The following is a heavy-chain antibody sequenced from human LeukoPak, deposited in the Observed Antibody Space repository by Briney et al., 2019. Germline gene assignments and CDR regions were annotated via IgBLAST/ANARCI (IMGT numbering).Heavy chain of an antibody. CDR1: GFTFSSYA. CDR2: IRQDGGLQ. CDR3: ARGVGAADL. J-gene: IGHJ4*02. Sequence: PGGSLRLSCAASGFTFSSYAMSWVRQAPGKGLEWVASIRQDGGLQYYVEAVKGRFTISRDNAENSVNLQMSSLRVEDTAVYYCARGVGAADLWGQGTLVTVSS. D-gene: IGHD1-26*01. V-gene: IGHV3-7*01.